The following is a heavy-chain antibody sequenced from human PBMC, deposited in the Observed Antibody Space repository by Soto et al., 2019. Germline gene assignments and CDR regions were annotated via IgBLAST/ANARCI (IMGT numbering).Heavy chain of an antibody. V-gene: IGHV4-34*01. CDR2: MNHSGST. D-gene: IGHD6-13*01. CDR1: GGSFSGYY. Sequence: QVQLQQWGAGLLKPSETLSLTCAVYGGSFSGYYWSWIRQPPGKGLEWIGEMNHSGSTNYNPSRKSRVTISVDTSKNLFSLKLSSVTAADTAVYYCARLSKDSSSWCFDYWGQGTLVTVSS. CDR3: ARLSKDSSSWCFDY. J-gene: IGHJ4*02.